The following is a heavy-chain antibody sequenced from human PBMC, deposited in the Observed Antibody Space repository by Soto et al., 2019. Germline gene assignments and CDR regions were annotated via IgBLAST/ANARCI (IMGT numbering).Heavy chain of an antibody. J-gene: IGHJ6*02. CDR3: ASRRISYAVDV. D-gene: IGHD3-10*01. CDR2: MNQDGNER. Sequence: EVQLVESGGGLVQPGGSLRLSCGVSGFTFGDYWMTWVRQAPGKGLEWVANMNQDGNERFYVDSVKGRFTISRDNAKNSLYLQMNSLRAEDPAVDSCASRRISYAVDVWRQGTTVTVSS. V-gene: IGHV3-7*02. CDR1: GFTFGDYW.